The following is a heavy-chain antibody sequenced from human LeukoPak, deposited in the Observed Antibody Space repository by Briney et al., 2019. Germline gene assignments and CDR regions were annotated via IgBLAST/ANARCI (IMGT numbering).Heavy chain of an antibody. D-gene: IGHD6-6*01. J-gene: IGHJ4*02. V-gene: IGHV4-59*01. Sequence: PSETLSLTCTVSGGSISSYYWSWIRQPPGKGLEWIGYIYYSGSTNYNPSLKSRVTISVDTSKYQFSLKLSSVTAADTAVYYCARVPSSSLYYFDYWGQGTLVTVSS. CDR1: GGSISSYY. CDR2: IYYSGST. CDR3: ARVPSSSLYYFDY.